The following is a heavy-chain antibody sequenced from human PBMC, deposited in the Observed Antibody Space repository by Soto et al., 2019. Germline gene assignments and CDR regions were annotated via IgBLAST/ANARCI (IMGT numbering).Heavy chain of an antibody. CDR1: GDSISSYE. CDR2: IYYSGST. D-gene: IGHD6-13*01. V-gene: IGHV4-59*12. J-gene: IGHJ4*02. Sequence: PLESLSLTCTVSGDSISSYEWSWIRQPPGKGLEWIGYIYYSGSTNYNPSLKSRVTISVDTSKNQFSLKLSSVTAADTAVYYCARIAAAGTNVDYWGQGTLVTVSS. CDR3: ARIAAAGTNVDY.